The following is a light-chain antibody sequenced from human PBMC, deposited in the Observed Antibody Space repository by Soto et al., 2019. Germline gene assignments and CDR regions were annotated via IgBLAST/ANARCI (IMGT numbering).Light chain of an antibody. Sequence: DIALTQSPGTLSLSPGDRAILSCRASQSVNSGSLAWYQQRPGQAPRLLIYGATIRATGIPDKFSGSGSGTDFTLTISRLEPEDFAVYYCQQYGSSVRTFGKGTKVEIK. CDR1: QSVNSGS. J-gene: IGKJ1*01. V-gene: IGKV3-20*01. CDR2: GAT. CDR3: QQYGSSVRT.